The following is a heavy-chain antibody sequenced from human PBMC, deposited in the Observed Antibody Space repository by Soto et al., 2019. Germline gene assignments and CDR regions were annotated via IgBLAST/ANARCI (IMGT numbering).Heavy chain of an antibody. D-gene: IGHD3-10*01. Sequence: SETLSLTCRVSGGSICSSSYYWGWIRQPPGKGLEWIGSIYYSGSTYYNPSLKSRVTISVDTSKNQFSLKLSSVTAADTAVYYCARLWTMGLWLDYWGQGTLVTVSS. V-gene: IGHV4-39*01. CDR2: IYYSGST. CDR3: ARLWTMGLWLDY. CDR1: GGSICSSSYY. J-gene: IGHJ4*02.